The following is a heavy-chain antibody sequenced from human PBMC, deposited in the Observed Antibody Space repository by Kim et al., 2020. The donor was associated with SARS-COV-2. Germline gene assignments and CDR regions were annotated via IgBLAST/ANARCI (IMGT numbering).Heavy chain of an antibody. CDR1: GGTFSSYA. V-gene: IGHV1-69*13. CDR3: ARTILGYGSSTAEGAFDI. D-gene: IGHD2-2*01. Sequence: SVKVSCKASGGTFSSYAISWVRQAPGQGLEWMGGIIPIFGTANYAQKFQGRVTITADESTSTAYMELSSLRSEDTAVYYCARTILGYGSSTAEGAFDIWGQGTMVTVSS. CDR2: IIPIFGTA. J-gene: IGHJ3*02.